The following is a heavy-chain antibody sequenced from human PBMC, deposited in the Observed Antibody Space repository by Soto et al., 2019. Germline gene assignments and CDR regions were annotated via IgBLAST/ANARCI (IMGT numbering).Heavy chain of an antibody. CDR1: GGSISSGGYS. CDR3: ARTTGTTEFDP. V-gene: IGHV4-30-2*01. D-gene: IGHD1-7*01. Sequence: SETLSLTCAVSGGSISSGGYSWSWIRQPPGKGLEWIGYIYHSGSTYYNPSLKSRVTISVDRSKNQFSLKLSSVTAADTAVYYCARTTGTTEFDPWGQGTLVTVSS. J-gene: IGHJ5*02. CDR2: IYHSGST.